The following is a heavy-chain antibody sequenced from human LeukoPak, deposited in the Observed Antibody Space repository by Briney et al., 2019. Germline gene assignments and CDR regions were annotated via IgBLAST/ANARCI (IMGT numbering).Heavy chain of an antibody. D-gene: IGHD6-19*01. J-gene: IGHJ6*02. Sequence: SETLSLTCTVSGGSISSGSYYWSWIRQPAGKGLEWIGRIYASGSTNYNPSLKSRVTISVDTSKNQFSLKLSSVTAADTAVYYCARVPVRSGWYRIYYYGMDVWGQGTTVTVSS. V-gene: IGHV4-61*02. CDR1: GGSISSGSYY. CDR2: IYASGST. CDR3: ARVPVRSGWYRIYYYGMDV.